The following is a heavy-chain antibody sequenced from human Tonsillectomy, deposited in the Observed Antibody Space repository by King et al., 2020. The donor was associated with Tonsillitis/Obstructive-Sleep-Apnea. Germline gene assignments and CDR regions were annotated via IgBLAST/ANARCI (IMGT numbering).Heavy chain of an antibody. D-gene: IGHD5-18*01. CDR1: GYTFIDYY. V-gene: IGHV1-2*02. CDR3: ARGPRGYSFGSVDY. Sequence: QLVQSGGVVKKPGASLTVSCTASGYTFIDYYIHWVRQAPGQGLEWMGWINPISGGSDSAQKFRGRVTLTRNTSISTAYMEVTSLTFDDTAMYYCARGPRGYSFGSVDYWGQGTLVTVSS. CDR2: INPISGGS. J-gene: IGHJ4*02.